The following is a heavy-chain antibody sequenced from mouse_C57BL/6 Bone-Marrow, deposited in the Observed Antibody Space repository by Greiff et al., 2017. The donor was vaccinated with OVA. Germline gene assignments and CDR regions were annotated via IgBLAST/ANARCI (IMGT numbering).Heavy chain of an antibody. J-gene: IGHJ2*01. CDR1: GYTFTSYT. CDR2: IDPTNDYT. CDR3: TRGYYFDY. V-gene: IGHV1-4*01. Sequence: VQLQQSGAELARPGASVKMSCKASGYTFTSYTIHWVTQRPGQGLEWIGYIDPTNDYTNYNQKFKGKATLTADKSSSTAYMQLSSLTSEDSAVYYCTRGYYFDYWGQGTTLTVSS.